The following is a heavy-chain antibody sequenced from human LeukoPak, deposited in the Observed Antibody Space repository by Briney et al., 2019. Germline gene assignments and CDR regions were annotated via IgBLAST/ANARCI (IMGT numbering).Heavy chain of an antibody. V-gene: IGHV3-30*02. CDR2: IQYDRTNE. CDR1: AFTFSSYG. CDR3: AKDRCSNGIGCYYYYMDV. Sequence: PGGSRRLSCAASAFTFSSYGMHWVRQAPGKGLEWVAYIQYDRTNEQYAHSVKGRFRISRDNSKNILYLQMNSLRTEDTAVYYCAKDRCSNGIGCYYYYMDVWGKGTTVTISS. D-gene: IGHD2-8*01. J-gene: IGHJ6*03.